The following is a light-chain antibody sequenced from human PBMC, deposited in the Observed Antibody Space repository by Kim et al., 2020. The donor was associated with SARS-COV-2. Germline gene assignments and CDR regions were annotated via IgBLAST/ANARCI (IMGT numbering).Light chain of an antibody. CDR2: GVT. J-gene: IGLJ3*02. CDR1: SSDVGGYNY. V-gene: IGLV2-11*03. CDR3: CSYAGSSNLV. Sequence: QSVTISCTGTSSDVGGYNYVSWYQQHPGKAPKLMIYGVTERPSGVPDRFSGSKSGNTASLTISGLQAADEADYYCCSYAGSSNLVFGGGTKVTVL.